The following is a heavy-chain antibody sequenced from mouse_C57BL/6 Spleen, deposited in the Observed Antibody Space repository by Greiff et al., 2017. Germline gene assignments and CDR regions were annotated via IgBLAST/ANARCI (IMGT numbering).Heavy chain of an antibody. CDR2: INPNNGGT. CDR1: GYTFTDYY. CDR3: ARVFGYYNAMDY. J-gene: IGHJ4*01. Sequence: VQLQQSGPELVKPGASVKISCKASGYTFTDYYMNWVKQSHGKSLEWIGDINPNNGGTSYNQKFKGKATLTVDKSSSTAYMELRSLTSEDSAVYYCARVFGYYNAMDYWGQGTSVTVSS. V-gene: IGHV1-26*01. D-gene: IGHD2-12*01.